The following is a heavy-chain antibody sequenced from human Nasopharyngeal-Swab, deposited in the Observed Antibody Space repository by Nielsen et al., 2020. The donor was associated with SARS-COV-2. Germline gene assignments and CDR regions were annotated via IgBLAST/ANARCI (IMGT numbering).Heavy chain of an antibody. CDR3: ARGRRVVRGVIITNYYYYYYMDV. Sequence: WIRQPPGKGLEWIGEIYHSGSTNYNPSLKSRVTISVDKSKNQFSLKLSSVTTADTAVYYYARGRRVVRGVIITNYYYYYYMDVWGKGTTVTVSS. D-gene: IGHD3-10*01. CDR2: IYHSGST. J-gene: IGHJ6*03. V-gene: IGHV4-4*02.